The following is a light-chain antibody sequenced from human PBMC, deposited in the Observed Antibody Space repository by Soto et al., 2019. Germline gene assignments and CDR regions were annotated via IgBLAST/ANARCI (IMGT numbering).Light chain of an antibody. CDR2: GAS. J-gene: IGKJ1*01. CDR1: QSVNSY. Sequence: EIVMTQSPATLSVSPGERATLSCRASQSVNSYLAWYQQKPGQAPRLLIFGASSWATGIPARFSGSGSGTEFTLTISSLQPDDFATYYCQQYNSYSGTFGQGTKVDIK. CDR3: QQYNSYSGT. V-gene: IGKV3D-15*01.